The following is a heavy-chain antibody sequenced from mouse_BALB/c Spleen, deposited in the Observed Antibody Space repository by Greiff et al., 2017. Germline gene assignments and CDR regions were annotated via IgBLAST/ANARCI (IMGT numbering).Heavy chain of an antibody. CDR3: ARGDKYDKRVYYFDY. CDR1: GFTFSDYY. D-gene: IGHD2-14*01. CDR2: ISDGGSYT. V-gene: IGHV5-4*02. Sequence: EVQLVQSGGGLVKPGGSLKLSCAASGFTFSDYYMYWVRQTPEKRLEWVATISDGGSYTYYPDSVKGRFTISRDNAKNNLYLQMSSLTSEDTAMYYCARGDKYDKRVYYFDYWGQGTTLTVSS. J-gene: IGHJ2*01.